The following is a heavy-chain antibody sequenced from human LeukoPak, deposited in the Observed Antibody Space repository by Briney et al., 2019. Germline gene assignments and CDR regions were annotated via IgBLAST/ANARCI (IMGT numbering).Heavy chain of an antibody. Sequence: GGSLRLSCAASGFTFSSYAMSWVRQAPGKGLEWVSAISGTGGTTYYADSVKGRFTISRDNSKNTLYLQMNSLRAEDTAVYYCARGDIVVVPAALSRFDPWGQGTLVTVSS. CDR1: GFTFSSYA. J-gene: IGHJ5*02. CDR3: ARGDIVVVPAALSRFDP. D-gene: IGHD2-2*01. CDR2: ISGTGGTT. V-gene: IGHV3-23*01.